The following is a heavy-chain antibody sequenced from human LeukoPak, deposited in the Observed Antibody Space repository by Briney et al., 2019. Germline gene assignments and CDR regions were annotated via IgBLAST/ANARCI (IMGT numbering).Heavy chain of an antibody. V-gene: IGHV4-59*01. CDR1: GGSISSYY. CDR3: ASTRYCSSTCCSYDAFDI. J-gene: IGHJ3*02. Sequence: SETLSLTCTVSGGSISSYYWSWIRQPPGKGLEWIGYIYYSGSTNYNPSLKSRVTISVDASENQFSLKLSSVTAADTAVYYCASTRYCSSTCCSYDAFDIWGQGTMVTVSS. D-gene: IGHD2-2*01. CDR2: IYYSGST.